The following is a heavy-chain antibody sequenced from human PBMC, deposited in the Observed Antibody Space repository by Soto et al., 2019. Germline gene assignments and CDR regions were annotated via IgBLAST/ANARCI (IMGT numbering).Heavy chain of an antibody. J-gene: IGHJ1*01. CDR3: ARTAGDYGLSKYFQH. CDR2: IYYSGPT. Sequence: QVQLQESGPGLVEPSQTLSLICTVSGGSISSGDYYWSWIRQLPGQGLAWIGYIYYSGPTFHNPSRKRRVSISVDTSKNLVSLKLSSMTAADTAVYYWARTAGDYGLSKYFQHWGQGTLVTVSS. V-gene: IGHV4-31*03. D-gene: IGHD4-17*01. CDR1: GGSISSGDYY.